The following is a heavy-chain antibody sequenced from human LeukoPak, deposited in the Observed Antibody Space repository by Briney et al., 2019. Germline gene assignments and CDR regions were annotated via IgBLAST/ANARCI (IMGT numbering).Heavy chain of an antibody. V-gene: IGHV4-34*01. J-gene: IGHJ1*01. CDR3: ASSPRRSYYDSSGYYGIEYFRH. D-gene: IGHD3-22*01. Sequence: PSETLSLTCAVYGGSFSGYYWSWIRQPPGKGLEWIGEINHSGSTNYNPSLKSRVTISVDTSKNQFSLKLSSVTAADTAVYYCASSPRRSYYDSSGYYGIEYFRHWGQGTLVTVSS. CDR2: INHSGST. CDR1: GGSFSGYY.